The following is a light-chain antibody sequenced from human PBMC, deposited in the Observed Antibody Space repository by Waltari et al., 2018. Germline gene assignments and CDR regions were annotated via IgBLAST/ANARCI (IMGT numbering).Light chain of an antibody. J-gene: IGKJ1*01. CDR3: QHYVRLPAT. CDR1: QSVGTS. V-gene: IGKV3-20*01. Sequence: EIVLTQSTGTLSLSPGERATLACRASQSVGTSLAWYQQKRGQAPRLLIYGTFSRATGIPDRFSGSGSGTDFSLTISRLEPEDYAVYYCQHYVRLPATFGQGTKVEIK. CDR2: GTF.